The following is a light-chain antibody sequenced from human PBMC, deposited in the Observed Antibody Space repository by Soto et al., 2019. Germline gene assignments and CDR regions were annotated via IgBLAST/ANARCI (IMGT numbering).Light chain of an antibody. J-gene: IGLJ1*01. Sequence: QSVLTQPASVSGSPGQSITISCTGTSSDIGGYNFVSCYQQHPGKAPKLMIYDVNNRPSGISNLFSGTKSGNTASLTISGLQVEDEAEYYCSSYTSSGMLYVFAPGTKVTVL. CDR3: SSYTSSGMLYV. CDR2: DVN. CDR1: SSDIGGYNF. V-gene: IGLV2-14*01.